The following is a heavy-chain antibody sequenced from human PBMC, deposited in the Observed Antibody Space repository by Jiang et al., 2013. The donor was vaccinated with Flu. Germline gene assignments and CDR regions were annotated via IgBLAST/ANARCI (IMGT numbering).Heavy chain of an antibody. J-gene: IGHJ4*02. Sequence: VQLVESGGGVVQAGRSLRLSCEASGFTFSDHAMHWVRQAPGKGLEWVAVIEYGGSNKRHADPVKGRFTISRDNTKNTLFLQMNRLRPEDTGVYFCAKDWERFSNWNHFFDHWGQGALVTVTS. V-gene: IGHV3-30*18. CDR3: AKDWERFSNWNHFFDH. CDR2: IEYGGSNK. D-gene: IGHD1-1*01. CDR1: GFTFSDHA.